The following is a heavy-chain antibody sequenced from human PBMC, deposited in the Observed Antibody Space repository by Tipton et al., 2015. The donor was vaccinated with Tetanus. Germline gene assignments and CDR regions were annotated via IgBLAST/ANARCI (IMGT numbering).Heavy chain of an antibody. CDR2: IFHSGST. J-gene: IGHJ3*02. CDR3: ARWGGSSGSTNLYAFDS. D-gene: IGHD3-10*01. V-gene: IGHV4-59*01. CDR1: GDSMTRYY. Sequence: TLSLTCTVSGDSMTRYYWSWIRQPPGKGLEWISYIFHSGSTNYNPSLSGRVITSVDKSKNQFSLKMSSVTAAGTAVYYCARWGGSSGSTNLYAFDSWGQGTLVSVSS.